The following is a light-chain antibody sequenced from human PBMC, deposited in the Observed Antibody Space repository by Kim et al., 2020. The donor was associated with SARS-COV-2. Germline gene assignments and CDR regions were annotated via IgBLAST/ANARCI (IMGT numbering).Light chain of an antibody. CDR2: GNS. CDR3: QAYDSSLRGSYV. Sequence: LSITCTGGRSNTGAGYDVVWYQQLPGTAPNLLLYGNSNRPSGVPDRCSGSKSGTTASLAITGLQAEDEADYYCQAYDSSLRGSYVFGTGTKVTVL. V-gene: IGLV1-40*01. J-gene: IGLJ1*01. CDR1: RSNTGAGYD.